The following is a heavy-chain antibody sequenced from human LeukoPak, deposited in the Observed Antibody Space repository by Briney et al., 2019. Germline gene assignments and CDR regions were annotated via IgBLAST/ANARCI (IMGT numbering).Heavy chain of an antibody. V-gene: IGHV4-30-4*01. Sequence: SETLSLTCTVSGGSISSGDYYWSWIRQPPGKGLEWIGYIYYRGSTYYNPSLKSRVTISVDTSKNQFSLKLSSVTAADTAVYYCVRRHDILTASSTPSYFEYWGQGTLVTVSS. CDR3: VRRHDILTASSTPSYFEY. CDR1: GGSISSGDYY. J-gene: IGHJ4*02. D-gene: IGHD3-9*01. CDR2: IYYRGST.